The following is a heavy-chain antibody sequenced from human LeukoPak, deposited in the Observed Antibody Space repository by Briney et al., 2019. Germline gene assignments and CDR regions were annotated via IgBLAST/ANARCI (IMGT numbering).Heavy chain of an antibody. CDR2: INPNSGGT. D-gene: IGHD1-26*01. J-gene: IGHJ3*02. V-gene: IGHV1-2*02. Sequence: ASVKVSCKASGYTFTGYYMHWVRRAPGQGLEWMGWINPNSGGTNYAQKFQGRVTMTRDTSISTAYMELSRLRSDDTAVYYCAREGLGDSGSYGDASAFDIWGQGTMVTVSS. CDR1: GYTFTGYY. CDR3: AREGLGDSGSYGDASAFDI.